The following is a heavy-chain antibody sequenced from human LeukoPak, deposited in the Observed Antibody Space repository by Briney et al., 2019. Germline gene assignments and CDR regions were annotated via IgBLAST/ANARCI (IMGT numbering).Heavy chain of an antibody. Sequence: GGSLRLSCAASGFTFSSYAISWVRQAPGQGLEWMGRMNPSSGVTNYAQKFQGRVTMTRDTSINTAYLDLSALKSDDTAVYYCASRAASVTLGYWGQGTLVTVSS. CDR3: ASRAASVTLGY. J-gene: IGHJ4*02. V-gene: IGHV1-2*06. D-gene: IGHD2-15*01. CDR2: MNPSSGVT. CDR1: GFTFSSYA.